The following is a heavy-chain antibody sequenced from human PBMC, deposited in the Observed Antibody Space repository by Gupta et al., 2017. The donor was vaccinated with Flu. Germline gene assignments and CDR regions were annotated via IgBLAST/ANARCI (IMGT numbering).Heavy chain of an antibody. D-gene: IGHD5-24*01. V-gene: IGHV1-69*08. Sequence: QVQLVQSGAEVKKPGSSVKVSCKASGGTFSSYTISWVRQAPGQGLEWMGRIIPILGIANYAQKFQGRVTITADKSTSTAYMELSSLRSEDTAVYYWARDRDGYNAVDYWGQGTLVTGSS. J-gene: IGHJ4*02. CDR2: IIPILGIA. CDR1: GGTFSSYT. CDR3: ARDRDGYNAVDY.